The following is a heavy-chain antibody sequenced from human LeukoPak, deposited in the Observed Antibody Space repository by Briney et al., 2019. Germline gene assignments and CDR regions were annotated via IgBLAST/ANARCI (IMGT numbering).Heavy chain of an antibody. J-gene: IGHJ4*02. CDR3: ARDPSYYGSGYYFDY. Sequence: ASVKVSCKASGYTFTGYYMHWVRQAPGQGLEWMGWINPNSGGTNYAQNFQGRVTMTRDTSISTAYMELSRLRSDDTAVYYCARDPSYYGSGYYFDYWGRGTLVTVSS. CDR2: INPNSGGT. CDR1: GYTFTGYY. D-gene: IGHD3-10*01. V-gene: IGHV1-2*02.